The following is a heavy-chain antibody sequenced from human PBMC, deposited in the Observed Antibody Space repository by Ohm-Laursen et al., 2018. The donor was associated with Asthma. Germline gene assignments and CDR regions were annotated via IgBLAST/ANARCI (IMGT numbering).Heavy chain of an antibody. Sequence: SLRLSCTASGFTFDDYAMHWVRQAPGKGLEWVSGISWNSGSIGYADSVKGRFTISRDNAKNSLYLQMNSLRAEDTALYYCAKDFTMVQGVMGFDAFDIWGQGTMVTVSS. CDR2: ISWNSGSI. CDR3: AKDFTMVQGVMGFDAFDI. D-gene: IGHD3-10*01. J-gene: IGHJ3*02. CDR1: GFTFDDYA. V-gene: IGHV3-9*01.